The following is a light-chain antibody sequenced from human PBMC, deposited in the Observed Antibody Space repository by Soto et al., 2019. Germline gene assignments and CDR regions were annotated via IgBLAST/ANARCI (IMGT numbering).Light chain of an antibody. J-gene: IGKJ3*01. V-gene: IGKV3-20*01. CDR2: GTS. CDR3: QQYGSSLFT. CDR1: QSVSSKY. Sequence: DIVLTQSPGTLSLSPGERATLSCRASQSVSSKYLAWYQQKPGRAPRVLIYGTSIRASGVPERFSGGGSGTDFTLTITRLEPEDFAVYYCQQYGSSLFTFGPGTKVDIK.